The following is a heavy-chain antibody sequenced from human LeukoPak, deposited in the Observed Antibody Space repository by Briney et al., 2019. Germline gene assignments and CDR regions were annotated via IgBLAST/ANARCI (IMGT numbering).Heavy chain of an antibody. CDR1: GGSFSGYY. Sequence: SETLSLTCAVYGGSFSGYYWSWIRQPPGKGLEWIREINHSGSTNYNPSLKSRVTMSVDTSKNQFSLKLSSVTAADTAVYYCARVKGDCSGGSCPALYYYYYMDVWGKGTTVTISS. V-gene: IGHV4-34*01. CDR2: INHSGST. CDR3: ARVKGDCSGGSCPALYYYYYMDV. D-gene: IGHD2-15*01. J-gene: IGHJ6*03.